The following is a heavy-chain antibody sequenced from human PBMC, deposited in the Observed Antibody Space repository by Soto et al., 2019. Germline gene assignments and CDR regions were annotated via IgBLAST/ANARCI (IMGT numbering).Heavy chain of an antibody. CDR2: IYSSGSS. D-gene: IGHD4-17*01. Sequence: SDTLSLTCTVSGGSISGSYWSWVRQPAGKGLEWIGRIYSSGSSNYNPSLNSRLTMSLDTSKNQFSLKLRSVTAADTAIYYCARLFTVTTDYYFGMDVWGQGTTVT. J-gene: IGHJ6*01. CDR1: GGSISGSY. CDR3: ARLFTVTTDYYFGMDV. V-gene: IGHV4-4*07.